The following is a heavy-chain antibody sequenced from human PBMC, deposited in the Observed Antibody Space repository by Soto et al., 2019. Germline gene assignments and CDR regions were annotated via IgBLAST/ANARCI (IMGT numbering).Heavy chain of an antibody. CDR1: GGTFSSYA. Sequence: RASVKVSCKASGGTFSSYAISWVRQAPGQGLEWMGGIIPIFGTANYAQKFQGRVTITADESTSTAYMELSSLRSEDTAVYYCARDSSGWPRGFDYWGQGTLVTVSS. D-gene: IGHD6-19*01. V-gene: IGHV1-69*13. CDR3: ARDSSGWPRGFDY. CDR2: IIPIFGTA. J-gene: IGHJ4*02.